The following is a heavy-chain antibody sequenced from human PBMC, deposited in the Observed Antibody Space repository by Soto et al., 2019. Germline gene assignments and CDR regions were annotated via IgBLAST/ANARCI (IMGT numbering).Heavy chain of an antibody. CDR3: GRGATVTQYDY. Sequence: PSETLSLTCTVSGVSVSSGTFYWAWIRQPRGKGLEWIGFISYSGTNNYNPSLKSRVTISVDTSRSQISLMVSSLTAADTALYYCGRGATVTQYDYWGQGTLVTVSS. V-gene: IGHV4-61*01. CDR1: GVSVSSGTFY. J-gene: IGHJ4*02. D-gene: IGHD4-17*01. CDR2: ISYSGTN.